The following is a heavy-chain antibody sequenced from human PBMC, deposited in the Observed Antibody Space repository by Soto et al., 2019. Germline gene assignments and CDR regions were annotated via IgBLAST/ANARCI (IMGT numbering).Heavy chain of an antibody. D-gene: IGHD2-8*01. CDR1: GYSLTENG. CDR2: ISPDSGKT. Sequence: ASVKVSCKACGYSLTENGITWVRQASGQGLEYVGWISPDSGKTDYAQKFQGRVTMTRDTSINTVYMELSSLRSDDTAVYYCARVYGYYYYYMDVWGKGTTVTVSS. J-gene: IGHJ6*03. V-gene: IGHV1-8*01. CDR3: ARVYGYYYYYMDV.